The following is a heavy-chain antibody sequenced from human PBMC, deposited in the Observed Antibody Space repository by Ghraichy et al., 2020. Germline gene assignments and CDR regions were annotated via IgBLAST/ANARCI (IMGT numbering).Heavy chain of an antibody. V-gene: IGHV4-59*01. D-gene: IGHD6-13*01. CDR3: ARSDGIAAAGFFDP. CDR1: GGSISSYY. J-gene: IGHJ5*02. Sequence: SETLSLTCTVSGGSISSYYWSWIRQPPGKGLEWIGYIYYSGSTNYNPSLKSRVTISVDTSKNQFSLKLSSVTAADTAVYYCARSDGIAAAGFFDPWGQGTLVTVSS. CDR2: IYYSGST.